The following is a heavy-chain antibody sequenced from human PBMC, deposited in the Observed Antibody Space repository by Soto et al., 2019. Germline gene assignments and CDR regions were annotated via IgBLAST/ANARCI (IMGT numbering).Heavy chain of an antibody. CDR3: ARGRDEYKLGNV. V-gene: IGHV4-34*01. CDR2: IHPSGST. D-gene: IGHD1-1*01. CDR1: GGSLSDYY. Sequence: QVQLQQWGAGLLKPSETLSLTCAVSGGSLSDYYWHWIRQSPGKGLEWIGEIHPSGSTYYNPSLKSRVTISVDTSKNQFSLKLTSLTAADTAIYYCARGRDEYKLGNVWGHGTTVTVSS. J-gene: IGHJ6*02.